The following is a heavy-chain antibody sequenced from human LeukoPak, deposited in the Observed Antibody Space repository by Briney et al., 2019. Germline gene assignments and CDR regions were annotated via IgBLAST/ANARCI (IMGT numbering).Heavy chain of an antibody. CDR3: ARGGRYYDFWSGYLPVYYFDY. D-gene: IGHD3-3*01. V-gene: IGHV1-69*01. J-gene: IGHJ4*02. CDR2: TA. Sequence: TANYAQKFQGRVTITADESTSTAYMELSSLRSEDTAVYYCARGGRYYDFWSGYLPVYYFDYWGQGTLVTVSS.